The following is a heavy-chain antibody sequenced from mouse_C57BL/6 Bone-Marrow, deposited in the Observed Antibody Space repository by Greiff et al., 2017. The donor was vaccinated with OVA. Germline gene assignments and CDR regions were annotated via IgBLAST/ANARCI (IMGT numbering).Heavy chain of an antibody. J-gene: IGHJ1*03. V-gene: IGHV1-82*01. D-gene: IGHD1-1*01. CDR3: ARWCTTVVATDFDV. CDR2: IYPGDGDT. Sequence: QVQLQQSGPELVKPGASVKISCKASGYAFSSSWMNWVKQRPGKGLEWIGRIYPGDGDTNYTGKFKGKATLTADKSSSTAYMQLSSLTSEDSAVYFCARWCTTVVATDFDVWGTGTTVTVSS. CDR1: GYAFSSSW.